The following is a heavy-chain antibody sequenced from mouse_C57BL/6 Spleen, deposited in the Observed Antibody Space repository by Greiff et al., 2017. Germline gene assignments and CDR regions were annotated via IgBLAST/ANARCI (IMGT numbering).Heavy chain of an antibody. D-gene: IGHD2-5*01. CDR1: GFTFSSYG. Sequence: EVKVVESGGDLVKPGGSLKLSCAASGFTFSSYGMSWVRQTPDKRLEWVATISSGGSYTYYPDSVKGRFTISRDNAKNTLYLQMISLKSEDTAMYYCARPYSNFVWYFDVWGTGTTVTVSS. CDR3: ARPYSNFVWYFDV. J-gene: IGHJ1*03. CDR2: ISSGGSYT. V-gene: IGHV5-6*01.